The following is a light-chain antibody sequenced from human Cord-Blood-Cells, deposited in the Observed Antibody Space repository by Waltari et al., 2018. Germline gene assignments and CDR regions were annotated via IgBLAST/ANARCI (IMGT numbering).Light chain of an antibody. Sequence: ELVMTQPPATRSVSPGERATLSCRASQSVSSNLAWYQQKPGQAPRLLIYGASTRATGIPARFSGSGSGTEFTLTISSLQSEDFAVYYCQQYNNWPFTFGPGTKVDIK. CDR3: QQYNNWPFT. J-gene: IGKJ3*01. V-gene: IGKV3-15*01. CDR2: GAS. CDR1: QSVSSN.